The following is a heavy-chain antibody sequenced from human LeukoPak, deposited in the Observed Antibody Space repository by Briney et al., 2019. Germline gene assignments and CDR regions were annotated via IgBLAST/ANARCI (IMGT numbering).Heavy chain of an antibody. J-gene: IGHJ4*02. V-gene: IGHV3-23*01. D-gene: IGHD4/OR15-4a*01. CDR3: AKARGATYGTYYFDY. CDR2: ISGSGGDT. CDR1: GFTFSSYA. Sequence: GGSLRLSCAASGFTFSSYAMNWVRQAPGKGLEWVSISGSGGDTYYADSVKGRFTISRDNYKNTLYLQMNSLRAEDTAVYYCAKARGATYGTYYFDYWGQGTLVTVSS.